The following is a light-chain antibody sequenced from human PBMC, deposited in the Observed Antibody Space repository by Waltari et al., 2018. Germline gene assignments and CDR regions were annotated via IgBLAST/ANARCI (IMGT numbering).Light chain of an antibody. CDR1: NSNIGGNA. J-gene: IGLJ1*01. CDR2: SNS. CDR3: ATWDDSLNGFYV. V-gene: IGLV1-44*01. Sequence: QSVLTQPPSASGTPGQRVTISCSGSNSNIGGNAVNWYQHLPGTAPRLLMYSNSQRPSGVPDRFSGSKSCTSASLAISGLQSEDEADYYCATWDDSLNGFYVFGTGTKVTVL.